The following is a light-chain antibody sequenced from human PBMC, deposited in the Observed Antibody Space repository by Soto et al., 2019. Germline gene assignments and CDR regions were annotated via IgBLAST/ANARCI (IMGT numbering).Light chain of an antibody. CDR3: TAWDDSLNEEV. J-gene: IGLJ1*01. Sequence: QSVLTQPPSASATPGQRVTISCSGSSSNIGSNTVNWYQQLPGTAPKLLIYSNNQRPSGVPDRFSGSKSGTSASLAISGLQSEDEADYYCTAWDDSLNEEVFGTGTKVTVL. V-gene: IGLV1-44*01. CDR1: SSNIGSNT. CDR2: SNN.